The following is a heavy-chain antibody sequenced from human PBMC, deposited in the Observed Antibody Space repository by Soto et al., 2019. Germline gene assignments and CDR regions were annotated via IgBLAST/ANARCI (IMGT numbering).Heavy chain of an antibody. CDR1: GFSFGSYA. J-gene: IGHJ4*02. CDR2: ISGSDGKT. D-gene: IGHD3-3*01. Sequence: GGSLRLSCAASGFSFGSYALSWVRQAPGKGPEWVSTISGSDGKTFYADSVKGRFSISRDTSQGTLYLQMNSLRADDTAMYYCARWSYLDYWGQGTRVTVSS. CDR3: ARWSYLDY. V-gene: IGHV3-23*01.